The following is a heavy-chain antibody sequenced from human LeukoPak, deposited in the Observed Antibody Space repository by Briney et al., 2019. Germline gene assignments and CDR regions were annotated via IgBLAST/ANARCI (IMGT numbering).Heavy chain of an antibody. V-gene: IGHV4-34*01. CDR1: GGSISSYY. J-gene: IGHJ4*02. CDR3: ARGAVKITMIVVVTQYYFDY. Sequence: SETLSLTCTVSGGSISSYYWSWIRQPPGKGLEWIGEINHSGSTNYNPSLKSRVTISVDTSKNQFSLKLSSVTAADTAVYYCARGAVKITMIVVVTQYYFDYWGQGTLVTVSS. D-gene: IGHD3-22*01. CDR2: INHSGST.